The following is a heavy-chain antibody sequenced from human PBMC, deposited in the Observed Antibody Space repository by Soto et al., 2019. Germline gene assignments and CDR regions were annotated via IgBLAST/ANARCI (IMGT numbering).Heavy chain of an antibody. Sequence: QVQLVESGGGVVQPGRSLRLSCAASGFTFSNYGMHWVRQAPGKGLGWVAVISYDGSDKHYADSVKGRFTISRDNPKNTLFLQMNSLRAEDTAVYYCAKDFAGTWSIDYWGQGTLVTVST. CDR2: ISYDGSDK. D-gene: IGHD6-13*01. V-gene: IGHV3-30*18. J-gene: IGHJ4*02. CDR1: GFTFSNYG. CDR3: AKDFAGTWSIDY.